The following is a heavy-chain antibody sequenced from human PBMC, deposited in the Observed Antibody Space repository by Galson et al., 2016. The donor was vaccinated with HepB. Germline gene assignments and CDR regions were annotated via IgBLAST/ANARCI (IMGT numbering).Heavy chain of an antibody. CDR2: IYNRGST. V-gene: IGHV4-31*03. D-gene: IGHD4-23*01. J-gene: IGHJ4*02. CDR1: GGSISSGGYY. Sequence: TLSLTCTVSGGSISSGGYYWSWIRQHPEKGLEWIGYIYNRGSTYYNPSLSSRVTILLDTSKNQFSLRLNSVTAADTATYYCARDRGYSGHSFDYWDQGTLVTVSS. CDR3: ARDRGYSGHSFDY.